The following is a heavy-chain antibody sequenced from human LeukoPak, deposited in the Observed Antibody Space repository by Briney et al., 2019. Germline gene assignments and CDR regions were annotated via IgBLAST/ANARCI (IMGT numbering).Heavy chain of an antibody. CDR1: GGSISSGGYS. CDR3: ASYEAGNSNFDY. CDR2: IYHSGST. J-gene: IGHJ4*02. V-gene: IGHV4-30-2*01. Sequence: SETLSLTCAVSGGSISSGGYSWSWIRQPPGKGLEWIGYIYHSGSTYYNPSLKSRVTISVDRSKNQFSLKLSSVTAADTAVYYCASYEAGNSNFDYWGQGTLVTVSS. D-gene: IGHD3-22*01.